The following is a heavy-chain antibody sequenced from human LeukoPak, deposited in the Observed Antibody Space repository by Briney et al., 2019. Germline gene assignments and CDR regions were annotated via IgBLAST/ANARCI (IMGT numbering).Heavy chain of an antibody. J-gene: IGHJ4*02. Sequence: GRSLRLSCAASGFTFDDYAMHWVRQAPGKGLEWVSGISWNSGSIGYADSVKGRFTISRDNAKNSLYLQMKSLRAEDMALYYCAKDWDGDYETGSIDYWGQGTLVTVSS. CDR2: ISWNSGSI. D-gene: IGHD4-17*01. V-gene: IGHV3-9*03. CDR1: GFTFDDYA. CDR3: AKDWDGDYETGSIDY.